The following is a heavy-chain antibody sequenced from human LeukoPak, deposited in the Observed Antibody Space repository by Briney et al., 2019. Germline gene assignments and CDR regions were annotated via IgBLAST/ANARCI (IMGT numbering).Heavy chain of an antibody. CDR2: TYSSGST. CDR1: GGSISAYY. V-gene: IGHV4-4*07. Sequence: PSETLSLTCTVSGGSISAYYWTWIRQPAGRELEWIGRTYSSGSTNHNPSLESRVTMSVDTSKNQVSLKLSSVTAADTAVYYCARAPTIVGATNWFDPWGQGTLVTVS. D-gene: IGHD1-26*01. CDR3: ARAPTIVGATNWFDP. J-gene: IGHJ5*02.